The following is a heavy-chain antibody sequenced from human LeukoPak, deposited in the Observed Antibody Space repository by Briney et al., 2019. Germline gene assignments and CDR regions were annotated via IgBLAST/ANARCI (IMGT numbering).Heavy chain of an antibody. V-gene: IGHV4-59*08. Sequence: SETLSLTCTVSGGSISSYYWSWIRQPPGKGLEWIGYISYTGSTKFSPSLKSRLAMSVDTSSNQFSLHLSSVTAADTAVYYCARTWHYDSSDYFPFDNWGQGTLVTVSS. J-gene: IGHJ4*02. D-gene: IGHD3-22*01. CDR1: GGSISSYY. CDR3: ARTWHYDSSDYFPFDN. CDR2: ISYTGST.